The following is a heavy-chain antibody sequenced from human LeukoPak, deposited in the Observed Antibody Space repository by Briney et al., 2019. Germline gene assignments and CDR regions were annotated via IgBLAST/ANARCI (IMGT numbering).Heavy chain of an antibody. V-gene: IGHV4-59*01. Sequence: SETLSLTCTVPGGSISSYYWSWIRQPPGKGLEWIGYIYYSGSTNYNPSLKSRVTISVDTSKNQFSLKLSSVTAADTAVYYCARGFGDTAMAEYFQHWGQGTLVTVSS. CDR3: ARGFGDTAMAEYFQH. D-gene: IGHD5-18*01. CDR1: GGSISSYY. J-gene: IGHJ1*01. CDR2: IYYSGST.